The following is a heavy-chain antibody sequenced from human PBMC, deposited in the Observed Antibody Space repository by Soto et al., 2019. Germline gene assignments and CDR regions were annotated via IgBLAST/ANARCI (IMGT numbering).Heavy chain of an antibody. J-gene: IGHJ4*02. Sequence: QVQLQESGPGLVKPSGTLSLTCAVFGGSISNSNWWTWVRQPPGKGLDWIGEIFHSGSTHYNSSLMCRVTISVDKAHNQFSLKLSSVTAADTAVYYCAHRPIVGAAIWGQGTLVTVSS. V-gene: IGHV4-4*02. CDR2: IFHSGST. CDR3: AHRPIVGAAI. D-gene: IGHD1-26*01. CDR1: GGSISNSNW.